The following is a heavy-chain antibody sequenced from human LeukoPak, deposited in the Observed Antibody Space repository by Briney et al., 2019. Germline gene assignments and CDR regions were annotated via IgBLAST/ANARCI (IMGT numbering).Heavy chain of an antibody. CDR1: GFSFSTYS. V-gene: IGHV3-48*02. CDR2: IRSSGSTI. Sequence: GGSLRLSCAASGFSFSTYSMNWVRQAPRKGLEWVSYIRSSGSTIYYADSVKGRFTISRDNAKDSLYLQMNSLRDEDTAVYYCARDPAHSSGPFDCWGQGTLVTVSS. CDR3: ARDPAHSSGPFDC. J-gene: IGHJ4*02. D-gene: IGHD3-22*01.